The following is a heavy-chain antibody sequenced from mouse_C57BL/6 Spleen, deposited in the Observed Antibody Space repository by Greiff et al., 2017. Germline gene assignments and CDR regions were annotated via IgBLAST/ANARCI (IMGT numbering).Heavy chain of an antibody. CDR2: ISNGGGST. J-gene: IGHJ3*01. CDR1: GFTFSDYY. Sequence: DVKLVESGGGLVQPGGSLKLSCAASGFTFSDYYMYWVRQTPETRLEWVAYISNGGGSTYYPDTVKGRFTSSRDKAKNTLYLQMSHLKSEDTAMYYCARHGGLRPFAYWGQGTLVTVSA. V-gene: IGHV5-12*01. D-gene: IGHD2-4*01. CDR3: ARHGGLRPFAY.